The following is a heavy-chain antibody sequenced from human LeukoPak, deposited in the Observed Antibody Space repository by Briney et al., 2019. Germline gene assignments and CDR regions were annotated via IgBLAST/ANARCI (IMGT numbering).Heavy chain of an antibody. J-gene: IGHJ4*02. CDR2: ISGSGGST. D-gene: IGHD3-9*01. V-gene: IGHV3-23*01. CDR1: GFTFSSYA. Sequence: GGSLRLSCAASGFTFSSYAMSWVRQAPGKGLEWVSAISGSGGSTYYADSVKGRFTISRGNSKNTLYLQMNSLRAEDTAVYYCAKGDGEDDILTGYYDWGQGTLVTVSS. CDR3: AKGDGEDDILTGYYD.